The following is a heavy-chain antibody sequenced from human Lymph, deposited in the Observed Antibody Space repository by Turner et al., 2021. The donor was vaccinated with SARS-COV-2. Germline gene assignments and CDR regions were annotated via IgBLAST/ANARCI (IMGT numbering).Heavy chain of an antibody. J-gene: IGHJ6*02. CDR3: ARDLMEVGGMDV. D-gene: IGHD3-3*01. V-gene: IGHV3-53*01. CDR1: EFTVRYNY. Sequence: ASEFTVRYNYMTWVGQARGKGLEWVSVIYSGGSTYYADSVKGRFTISRDSSKNTLYLQMNSLRAEDTAVYYCARDLMEVGGMDVWGQGTTVTVSS. CDR2: IYSGGST.